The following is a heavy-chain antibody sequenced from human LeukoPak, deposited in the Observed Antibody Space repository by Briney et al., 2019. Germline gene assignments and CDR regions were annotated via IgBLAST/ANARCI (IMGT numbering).Heavy chain of an antibody. Sequence: ASVKVSCKASGYTFTGHYIHWVRQAPGQGLEWMGWISAYNGNTNYAQKLQGRVTMTTDTSTSTVYMELRSLRSDDTAVYYCARRNYCGGDCSFDYWGQGTLVTVSS. D-gene: IGHD2-21*02. V-gene: IGHV1-18*04. J-gene: IGHJ4*02. CDR1: GYTFTGHY. CDR2: ISAYNGNT. CDR3: ARRNYCGGDCSFDY.